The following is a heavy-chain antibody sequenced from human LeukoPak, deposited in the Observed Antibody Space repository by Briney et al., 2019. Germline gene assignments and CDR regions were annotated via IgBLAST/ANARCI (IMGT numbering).Heavy chain of an antibody. CDR1: GYTFTTYN. CDR2: ISGYNGNT. V-gene: IGHV1-18*01. Sequence: GASVKVSCEDSGYTFTTYNINWVRQAPGQGLEWMGWISGYNGNTNYAQKLQGRVTMTTDTSTSTAYMELRSLKSDDTAVYYCASLKNYYDSSGYLVTDAFDIWGQGTMVTVSS. CDR3: ASLKNYYDSSGYLVTDAFDI. J-gene: IGHJ3*02. D-gene: IGHD3-22*01.